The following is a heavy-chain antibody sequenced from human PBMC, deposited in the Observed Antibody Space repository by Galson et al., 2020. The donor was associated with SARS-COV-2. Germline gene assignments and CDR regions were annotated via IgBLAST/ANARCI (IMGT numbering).Heavy chain of an antibody. V-gene: IGHV1-18*04. CDR1: GYTFTSYG. CDR2: ISAYNGNT. J-gene: IGHJ6*02. CDR3: ARDGDGSLWFGEFTYYYYGMDV. D-gene: IGHD3-10*01. Sequence: ASVKVSCKASGYTFTSYGISWVRQAPGQGLEWMGWISAYNGNTNYAQKLQGRVTMTTDTSTSTAYMELRSLRSDDTAVYYCARDGDGSLWFGEFTYYYYGMDVWGQGTTVTVSS.